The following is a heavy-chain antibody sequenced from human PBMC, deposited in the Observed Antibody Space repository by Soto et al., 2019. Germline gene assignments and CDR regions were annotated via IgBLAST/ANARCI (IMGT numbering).Heavy chain of an antibody. D-gene: IGHD2-2*01. V-gene: IGHV1-69*02. CDR2: IIPILGIA. J-gene: IGHJ4*02. CDR3: ARSLYCSSTSCLAFDY. Sequence: SVKVSCKASGGTFSSYTISWVRQAPGQGLEWMGRIIPILGIANYAQKFQGRVTITADKSTSTAYMELSSLRSEDTAVYYCARSLYCSSTSCLAFDYWGQGTLVTVSS. CDR1: GGTFSSYT.